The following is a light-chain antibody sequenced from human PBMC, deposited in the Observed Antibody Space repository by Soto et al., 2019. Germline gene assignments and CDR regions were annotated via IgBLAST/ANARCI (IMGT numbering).Light chain of an antibody. Sequence: EIVLTQSPGTLSLSPGERATLSCRASQSVSSTYIAWYQQNPGQPPRLLIYGASSRATGIPDRFSGSGSGTDFTLTISRLEPEDVAVYFCQQYGRSPPFTFGQGTKVEIK. CDR1: QSVSSTY. CDR3: QQYGRSPPFT. CDR2: GAS. J-gene: IGKJ2*01. V-gene: IGKV3-20*01.